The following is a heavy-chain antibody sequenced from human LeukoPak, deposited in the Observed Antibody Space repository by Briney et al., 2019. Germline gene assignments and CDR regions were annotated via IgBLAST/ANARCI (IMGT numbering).Heavy chain of an antibody. V-gene: IGHV1-2*02. Sequence: ASVKVSCKASGYTFTGYQLHWVRQGPGQGLEWMGWISPSNGGTDVAQKFQGRVTMTRDTSINTVYMELRRMRSDDAAVYSCLIERFPEDYMVVLGKGATVTLSS. J-gene: IGHJ6*03. D-gene: IGHD3-10*01. CDR2: ISPSNGGT. CDR3: LIERFPEDYMVV. CDR1: GYTFTGYQ.